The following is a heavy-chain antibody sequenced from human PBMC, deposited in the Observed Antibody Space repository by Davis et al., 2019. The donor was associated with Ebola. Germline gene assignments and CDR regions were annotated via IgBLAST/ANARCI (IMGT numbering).Heavy chain of an antibody. CDR1: GYIFTGYY. V-gene: IGHV1-2*02. CDR3: ERDRLPGGALGAFDI. J-gene: IGHJ3*02. D-gene: IGHD3-10*01. CDR2: ISPNTGGT. Sequence: ASVKVSCKASGYIFTGYYIHWVRQAPGQGREWMGWISPNTGGTDYAQKFQGRVTMTRDTSISTAYMDLSGLTSDHTAIYYCERDRLPGGALGAFDIWGQGTMVTVSS.